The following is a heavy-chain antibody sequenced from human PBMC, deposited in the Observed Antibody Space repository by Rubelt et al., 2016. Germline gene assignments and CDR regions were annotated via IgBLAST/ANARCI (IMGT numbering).Heavy chain of an antibody. V-gene: IGHV4-59*12. D-gene: IGHD2-2*01. CDR1: GGSISSYY. CDR2: IYYSGGT. Sequence: QVQLQESGPGLVKPSETLSLTCTVSGGSISSYYWSWIRQPPGKGPSWSGDIYYSGGTTYNPSPKARVTLSHNPTKNQFSLNRGAWTAADTAVYYCARRVDGDCSSTNCSIDYWGQGTLVTVSS. CDR3: ARRVDGDCSSTNCSIDY. J-gene: IGHJ4*02.